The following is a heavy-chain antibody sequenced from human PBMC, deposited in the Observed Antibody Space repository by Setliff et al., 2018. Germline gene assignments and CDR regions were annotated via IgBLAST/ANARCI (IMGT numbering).Heavy chain of an antibody. CDR2: ISTTGDTI. J-gene: IGHJ4*02. CDR3: VRATTAYTGYDYFDF. CDR1: GFTFRDFY. D-gene: IGHD5-12*01. Sequence: PGGSLRLSCAASGFTFRDFYMTWIRQAPGRGLEWIAYISTTGDTIFYADSVRGRFTVSRDNAKKSLFLQMNSLRAEDTAVYFCVRATTAYTGYDYFDFWGQGTQVTVSS. V-gene: IGHV3-11*04.